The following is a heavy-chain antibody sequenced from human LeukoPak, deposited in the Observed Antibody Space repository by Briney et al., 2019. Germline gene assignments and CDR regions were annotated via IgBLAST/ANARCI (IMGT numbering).Heavy chain of an antibody. CDR2: IYYSGST. CDR1: GGSISSYY. Sequence: SETLSLTCTVSGGSISSYYWSWIRQPPGKGLEWIGYIYYSGSTNYNPSLKSRATISVDTSKNQFSLKLSSVTAADTAVYYCARHRRVGSSLDYYGMDVWGQGTTVTVSS. CDR3: ARHRRVGSSLDYYGMDV. D-gene: IGHD6-13*01. J-gene: IGHJ6*02. V-gene: IGHV4-59*08.